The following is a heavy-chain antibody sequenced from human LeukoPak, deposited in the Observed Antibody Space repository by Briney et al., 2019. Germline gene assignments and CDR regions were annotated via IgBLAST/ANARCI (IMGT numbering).Heavy chain of an antibody. CDR1: GFTFSSSG. Sequence: GGSLRLSCAASGFTFSSSGMHWVRQAPGRGLEWVAFIRFDGTTKYYAQSVRGRFTISRDNSKNTLGLHMNSLRAEDTAVYYCAQEIKDRYCSGAQNCLFDSWGHGTLVTVSS. V-gene: IGHV3-30*02. CDR2: IRFDGTTK. J-gene: IGHJ4*01. D-gene: IGHD2-15*01. CDR3: AQEIKDRYCSGAQNCLFDS.